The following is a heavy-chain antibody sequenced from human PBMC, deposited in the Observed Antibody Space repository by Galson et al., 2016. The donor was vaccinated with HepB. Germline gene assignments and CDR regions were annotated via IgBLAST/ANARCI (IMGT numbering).Heavy chain of an antibody. D-gene: IGHD4-23*01. CDR3: TRLSWRGRDSRGNLFLFDY. V-gene: IGHV2-5*02. Sequence: PALVKLTQTLTLACNFSGFSLSSNGVGVGWIRQTPGQALEWPAPIYWDNDERYSTAMRSRLTITKDIRKKQVVLTMTNMDPVDTATYYCTRLSWRGRDSRGNLFLFDYWGQGIRVTVSA. J-gene: IGHJ4*02. CDR2: IYWDNDE. CDR1: GFSLSSNGVG.